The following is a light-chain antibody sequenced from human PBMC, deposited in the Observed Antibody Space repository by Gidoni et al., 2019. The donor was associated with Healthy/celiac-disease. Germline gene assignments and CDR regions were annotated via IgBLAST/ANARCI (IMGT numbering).Light chain of an antibody. CDR3: QRRSNWPSIT. J-gene: IGKJ5*01. CDR1: QSVSSY. V-gene: IGKV3-11*01. Sequence: EIVLTQSPATLSLSPGERATRSCRASQSVSSYLAWYQQKPGQAPRLLTYDASNRATGIPARFSGSGSGTDFTLTISSLEPEDFAVYYCQRRSNWPSITFGQGTRLEIK. CDR2: DAS.